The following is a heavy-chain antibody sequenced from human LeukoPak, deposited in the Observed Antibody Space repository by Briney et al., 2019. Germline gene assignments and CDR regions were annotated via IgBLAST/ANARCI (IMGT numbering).Heavy chain of an antibody. CDR3: ARDSNDLLMVYAMFDY. J-gene: IGHJ4*02. Sequence: SETLSLTCTVSGGPISSSSYYWGWIRQPPGKGLEWIGSIYYSGSTYYNPSLKSRVTISVDTSKNQFSLKLSSVTAADTAVYYCARDSNDLLMVYAMFDYWGQGTLVTVSS. CDR1: GGPISSSSYY. V-gene: IGHV4-39*07. D-gene: IGHD2-8*01. CDR2: IYYSGST.